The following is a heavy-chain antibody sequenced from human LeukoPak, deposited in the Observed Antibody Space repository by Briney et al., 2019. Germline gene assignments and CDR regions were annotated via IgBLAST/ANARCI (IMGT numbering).Heavy chain of an antibody. Sequence: ASVKVSCKASGYTVSGFYVHWVRQAPGQGLEWMGLISPNTGGTNYAQKFQGRVTMTRDTSISTAYMELSRLRSDDTAVYYCARDRITMVRGVRMNWFDPWGQGTLVTVSS. D-gene: IGHD3-10*01. CDR3: ARDRITMVRGVRMNWFDP. J-gene: IGHJ5*02. V-gene: IGHV1-2*02. CDR1: GYTVSGFY. CDR2: ISPNTGGT.